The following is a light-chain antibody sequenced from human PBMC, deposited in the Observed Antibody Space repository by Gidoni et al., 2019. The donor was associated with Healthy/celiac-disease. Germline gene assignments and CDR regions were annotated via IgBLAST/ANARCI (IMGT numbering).Light chain of an antibody. Sequence: IVLTPSPATLSLSPGERATLSCRASQSVSSYLAWYQQKPGQAPRLLIYDASNRATGIPARFSGSGSGTDFTLTISSLEPEDFAVYYCQQRSAFGQGTKLEIK. V-gene: IGKV3-11*01. CDR1: QSVSSY. CDR2: DAS. CDR3: QQRSA. J-gene: IGKJ2*01.